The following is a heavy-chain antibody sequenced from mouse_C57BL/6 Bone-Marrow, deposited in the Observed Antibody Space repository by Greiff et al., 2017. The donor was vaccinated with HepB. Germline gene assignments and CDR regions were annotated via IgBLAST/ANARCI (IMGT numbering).Heavy chain of an antibody. CDR3: ARPRDSSPLAY. V-gene: IGHV5-6*02. CDR1: GFTFSSYG. CDR2: ISSGGSYT. D-gene: IGHD3-2*02. J-gene: IGHJ3*01. Sequence: DVMLVESGGDLVKPGGSLKLSCAASGFTFSSYGMSWVRQTPDKRLEWVATISSGGSYTNYPDSVKGRFTISRDNAKNTLYLQMSSLKSEDTAMYYCARPRDSSPLAYWGQGTLVTVSA.